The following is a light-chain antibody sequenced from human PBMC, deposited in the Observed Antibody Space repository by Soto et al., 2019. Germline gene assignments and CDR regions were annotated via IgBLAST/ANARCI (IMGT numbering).Light chain of an antibody. CDR2: GVS. CDR1: ESVGSH. J-gene: IGKJ1*01. V-gene: IGKV3-15*01. CDR3: QQYGSSRWT. Sequence: DTVMTQSPATLSVSPGETATLSCRASESVGSHLAWYQQKPGQAPRLLIYGVSTRATGIPARFRGSGSETEFTLTISSLQSEDFAVYYCQQYGSSRWTFGQGTKVEIK.